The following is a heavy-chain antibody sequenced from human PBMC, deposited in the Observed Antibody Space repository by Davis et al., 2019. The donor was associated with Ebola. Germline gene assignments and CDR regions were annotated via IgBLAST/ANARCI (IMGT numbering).Heavy chain of an antibody. CDR2: IGSGGDT. CDR3: AKYLGGMTTNRRTFDS. V-gene: IGHV3-23*01. CDR1: GFTFSSYS. D-gene: IGHD5-24*01. Sequence: GESLKISCAASGFTFSSYSMNWVRQAPGKGLEWVSVIGSGGDTDYADSVQGRFIISRDASKNTLFLQMNTLRAEDTAVYYCAKYLGGMTTNRRTFDSWGQGTLVTVSS. J-gene: IGHJ4*02.